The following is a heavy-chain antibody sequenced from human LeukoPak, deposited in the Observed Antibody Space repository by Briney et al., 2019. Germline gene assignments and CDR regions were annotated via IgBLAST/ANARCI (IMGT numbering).Heavy chain of an antibody. CDR3: ARELRTFDS. J-gene: IGHJ4*02. D-gene: IGHD3-16*01. V-gene: IGHV3-7*01. CDR2: IKHNGDEL. Sequence: PGGSLRLSCAASGSTFSSYWMTWVRQAPGKGLEWVANIKHNGDELNYVDSVEGRFTISRDNAENSLYLHMTSLRAEDTAVYYCARELRTFDSWGQGTLVTVSS. CDR1: GSTFSSYW.